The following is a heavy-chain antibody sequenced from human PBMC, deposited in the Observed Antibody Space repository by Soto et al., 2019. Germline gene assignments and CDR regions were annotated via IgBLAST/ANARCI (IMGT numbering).Heavy chain of an antibody. CDR2: IYHSGST. V-gene: IGHV4-4*02. Sequence: SETLSLTCAVSGGSISSSNWWSWVRQPPGKGLEWIGEIYHSGSTNYNPSLKSRVTISVDKSKNQFSLKLNSVTAADTAVYYCARTRGYSYGDFDEWGQGTLVTVSS. D-gene: IGHD5-18*01. CDR1: GGSISSSNW. J-gene: IGHJ4*02. CDR3: ARTRGYSYGDFDE.